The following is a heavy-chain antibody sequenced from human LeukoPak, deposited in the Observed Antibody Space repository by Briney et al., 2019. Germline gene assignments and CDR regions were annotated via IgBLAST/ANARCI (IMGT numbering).Heavy chain of an antibody. CDR2: ISGSTTVM. CDR3: ARGLYYMDV. V-gene: IGHV3-48*01. J-gene: IGHJ6*03. Sequence: GGSLRLSCAASGFSFNTHTLAWVRQAPGKGLEWVSYISGSTTVMHYADSVKGRFTISRDNAKNSLYLQMSSLKVEDTAIYYCARGLYYMDVWGNGTTVTVSS. CDR1: GFSFNTHT.